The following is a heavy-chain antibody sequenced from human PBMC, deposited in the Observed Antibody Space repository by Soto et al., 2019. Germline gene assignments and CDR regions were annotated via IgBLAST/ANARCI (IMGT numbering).Heavy chain of an antibody. CDR3: AXDGGPTMIVVVIDLREYFEY. V-gene: IGHV3-30*09. Sequence: RRLSCAASGFTFSNYAMHLFRQAPGTGLEWVAGISYDGSNKYYADSVKGRFAISRDNSKNTMNLQMNSLRAEESAVYYCAXDGGPTMIVVVIDLREYFEYSDQAPLLTVSS. D-gene: IGHD3-22*01. J-gene: IGHJ4*02. CDR2: ISYDGSNK. CDR1: GFTFSNYA.